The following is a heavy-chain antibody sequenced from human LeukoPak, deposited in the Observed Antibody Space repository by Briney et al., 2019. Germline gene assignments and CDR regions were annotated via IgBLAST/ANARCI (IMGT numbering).Heavy chain of an antibody. J-gene: IGHJ6*03. Sequence: PGGSLRLSCAASGFTFSSYEMNWVRQAPGKGLEWVSYISSGGSTIYYADSVKGRFTISRDNAKNSLYLQMNSLRAEDTAVYYCARDESSWPYYYYYMDVWGKGTTVTISS. CDR2: ISSGGSTI. CDR3: ARDESSWPYYYYYMDV. CDR1: GFTFSSYE. V-gene: IGHV3-48*03. D-gene: IGHD6-13*01.